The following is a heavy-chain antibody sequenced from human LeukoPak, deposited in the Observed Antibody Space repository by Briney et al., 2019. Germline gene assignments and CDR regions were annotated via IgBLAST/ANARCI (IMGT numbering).Heavy chain of an antibody. Sequence: GGSLRLSCAASGFTFSSYGMHWVRQAPGKGLEWVAVIWYDGSNKYYADSVKGRFTISRDNSKNTLYLQMNSLRAEDTAVYYCARSGSIAARMYYFDYWSQGTLVTVSS. V-gene: IGHV3-33*01. CDR2: IWYDGSNK. CDR1: GFTFSSYG. D-gene: IGHD6-6*01. CDR3: ARSGSIAARMYYFDY. J-gene: IGHJ4*02.